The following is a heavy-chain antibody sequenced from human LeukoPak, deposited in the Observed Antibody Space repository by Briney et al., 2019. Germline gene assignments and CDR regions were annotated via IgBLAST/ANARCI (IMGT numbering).Heavy chain of an antibody. CDR1: GFTFSSYS. J-gene: IGHJ4*02. V-gene: IGHV3-21*04. CDR3: AKIIVVLPSTISNPYYFDY. Sequence: GGSLRLSCAASGFTFSSYSMNWVRQAPGKGLEWVSYFSTSSSHIYYADSVKGRFTISRDNAKNSLYLQMNSLRAEDTAVYYCAKIIVVLPSTISNPYYFDYWGQGTLVTVSS. CDR2: FSTSSSHI. D-gene: IGHD2-2*02.